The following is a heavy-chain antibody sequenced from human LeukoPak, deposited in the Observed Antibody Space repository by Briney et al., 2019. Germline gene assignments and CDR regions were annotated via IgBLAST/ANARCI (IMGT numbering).Heavy chain of an antibody. CDR2: IYYSGST. CDR3: ARTTEGGYTYDYFYYYYMDV. D-gene: IGHD5-18*01. J-gene: IGHJ6*03. V-gene: IGHV4-59*01. CDR1: GGSISSYY. Sequence: SESLSLTCTVSGGSISSYYWSWIRQPPGKGLEWIGYIYYSGSTNYNPSLKSRVTISVDTSKNQFSLKLSSVTAADTAVYYCARTTEGGYTYDYFYYYYMDVWGKGTTVTISS.